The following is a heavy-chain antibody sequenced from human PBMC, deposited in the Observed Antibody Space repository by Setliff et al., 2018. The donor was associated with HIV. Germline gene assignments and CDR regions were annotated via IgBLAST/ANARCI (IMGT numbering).Heavy chain of an antibody. Sequence: RLSCAANGITFSSYAMTWVRQAPGKGLNWVSSITASGGKTYYADSMKGRFTISRDNSENTLYLQMSNLRVDDTAVYYCAKLRHDFLIDSWGQGTLVTVSS. J-gene: IGHJ4*02. CDR1: GITFSSYA. D-gene: IGHD3-3*01. CDR3: AKLRHDFLIDS. CDR2: ITASGGKT. V-gene: IGHV3-23*01.